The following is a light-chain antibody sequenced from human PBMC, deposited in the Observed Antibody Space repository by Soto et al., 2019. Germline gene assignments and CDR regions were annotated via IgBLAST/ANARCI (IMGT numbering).Light chain of an antibody. Sequence: VVRSRSRSSLPLTLGQPASISCRFNQSLVHSDRTASFSWSQQRPGRSPRRLIYQVSTRDSGVPARFSGSGSGTDFALKISRVEAEDVGVYYCMQGTHWPITFGQGTRLEIK. V-gene: IGKV2-30*02. CDR3: MQGTHWPIT. CDR1: QSLVHSDRTAS. J-gene: IGKJ5*01. CDR2: QVS.